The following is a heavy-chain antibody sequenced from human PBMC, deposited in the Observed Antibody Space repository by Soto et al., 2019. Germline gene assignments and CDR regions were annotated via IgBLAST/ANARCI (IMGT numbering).Heavy chain of an antibody. D-gene: IGHD1-26*01. CDR3: ARDLRGTYYFDY. CDR2: IKPGTSDI. J-gene: IGHJ4*02. V-gene: IGHV5-51*01. Sequence: GESLKISCKGVGYKFGSAWIGWVRQMPGKGLEWMGIIKPGTSDIRYSPSCRGHVTISADEAVSTAYLQWSSLKASDTAVYYCARDLRGTYYFDYWGQGTQVTVSS. CDR1: GYKFGSAW.